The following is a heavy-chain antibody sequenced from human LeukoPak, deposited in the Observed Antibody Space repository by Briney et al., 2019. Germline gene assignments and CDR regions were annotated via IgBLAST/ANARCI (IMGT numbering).Heavy chain of an antibody. J-gene: IGHJ4*02. V-gene: IGHV4-34*01. D-gene: IGHD5-18*01. Sequence: GSLRLSCAASGFTFSSYWMSWIRQPPGKGLEWIGEINHSGSTNYNPSLKSRVTISVDTSKNQFSLKLSSVTAADTAVYYCARGGIQLWWYYFDYWGQGTLVTVSS. CDR1: GFTFSSYW. CDR2: INHSGST. CDR3: ARGGIQLWWYYFDY.